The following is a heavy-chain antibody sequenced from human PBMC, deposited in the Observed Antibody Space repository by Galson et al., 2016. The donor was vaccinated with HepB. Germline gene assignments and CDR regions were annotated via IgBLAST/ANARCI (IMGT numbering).Heavy chain of an antibody. CDR2: MHSSGGS. V-gene: IGHV4-59*11. Sequence: LSLTCTVSGDSISSHYWGWIRQPPGKGLEWIGYMHSSGGSNYNPSLNSRLTISLDTSKNQFSLKLTSVIAADTAVYYCARVPVTGTYYTAASGVWGLGTVVTVSS. CDR3: ARVPVTGTYYTAASGV. CDR1: GDSISSHY. D-gene: IGHD1-26*01. J-gene: IGHJ3*01.